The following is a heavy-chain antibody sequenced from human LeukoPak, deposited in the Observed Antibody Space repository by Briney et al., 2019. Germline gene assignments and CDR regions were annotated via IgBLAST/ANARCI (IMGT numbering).Heavy chain of an antibody. D-gene: IGHD6-19*01. CDR3: ARRTAVASADRAFDI. V-gene: IGHV3-30*02. CDR2: IRYDGSSK. Sequence: GGSLRLSCAASGFTFSSYGMHWVRQAPGKGLEWVAFIRYDGSSKYYADSVKGRFTISRDNSKNTLYLQMNSLRAEDTAVYYCARRTAVASADRAFDIWGQGTMVTVSS. J-gene: IGHJ3*02. CDR1: GFTFSSYG.